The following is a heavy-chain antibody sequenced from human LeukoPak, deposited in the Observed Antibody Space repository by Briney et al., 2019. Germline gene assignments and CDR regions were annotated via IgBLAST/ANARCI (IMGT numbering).Heavy chain of an antibody. V-gene: IGHV3-23*01. D-gene: IGHD4-17*01. Sequence: PGGSLRLSCAASGFTFSSYAMSWVRQAPGKGLEWVSAISGSGGSTYYADSVKGRFTISRDNSKNTLYLQMNSLRAEDTAVYYCAKTHYGDYVYYYGMDVWGQGTTVTVSS. J-gene: IGHJ6*02. CDR1: GFTFSSYA. CDR2: ISGSGGST. CDR3: AKTHYGDYVYYYGMDV.